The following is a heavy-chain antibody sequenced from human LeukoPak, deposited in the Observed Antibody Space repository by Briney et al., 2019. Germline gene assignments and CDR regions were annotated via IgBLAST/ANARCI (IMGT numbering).Heavy chain of an antibody. Sequence: PGGSLRLSRAASGFTFSSYSMNWVRQAPGKGLEWVSSISSSSSYIYYADSVKGRFTISRDNAKNSLYLQMNSLRAEDTAVYYCARDGVAAAGPHDYYFDYWGQGTLVAVSS. CDR3: ARDGVAAAGPHDYYFDY. CDR1: GFTFSSYS. J-gene: IGHJ4*02. V-gene: IGHV3-21*01. CDR2: ISSSSSYI. D-gene: IGHD6-13*01.